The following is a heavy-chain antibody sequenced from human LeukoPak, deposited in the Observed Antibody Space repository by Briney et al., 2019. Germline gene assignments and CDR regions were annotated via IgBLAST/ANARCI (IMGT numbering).Heavy chain of an antibody. D-gene: IGHD4-17*01. CDR3: ARRLGDYVYAFDI. CDR2: IHISGSI. J-gene: IGHJ3*02. CDR1: GGSISDYY. V-gene: IGHV4-4*07. Sequence: PSETLSLTCTVSGGSISDYYWSWIRQPAGKGLEWIGRIHISGSINYNPSLKSRVTMSVDTSKNQFSLKLSSVTAADTAVYYCARRLGDYVYAFDIWGQGTMVTVSS.